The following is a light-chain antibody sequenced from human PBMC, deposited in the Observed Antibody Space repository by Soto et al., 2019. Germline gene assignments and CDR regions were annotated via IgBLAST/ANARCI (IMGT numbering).Light chain of an antibody. Sequence: DILMTQSPATLSASVGDRVTITCRASQTINRWLAWYQQKPGKAPQVLIYDASTLESGVPSRFNGSGSGTEFTLTINNLQPDDLATYYCQQYSSLWTFGPGTKVDIK. CDR3: QQYSSLWT. J-gene: IGKJ1*01. CDR1: QTINRW. V-gene: IGKV1-5*01. CDR2: DAS.